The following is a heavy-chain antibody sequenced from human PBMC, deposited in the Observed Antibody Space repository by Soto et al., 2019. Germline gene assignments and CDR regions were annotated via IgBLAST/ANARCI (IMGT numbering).Heavy chain of an antibody. CDR3: AKADLLGYCTGGSCYSLDY. Sequence: EVQVLESGGGLVQPGGSLRLSCAASGFTFSTYAMSWVRQAPGKGLEWVSGISGGGGSTYYADSVKGRFTISRDNSKNPLYRQMNSLRAEDTAVYYCAKADLLGYCTGGSCYSLDYWGQGTLVTVSS. CDR2: ISGGGGST. V-gene: IGHV3-23*01. CDR1: GFTFSTYA. D-gene: IGHD2-15*01. J-gene: IGHJ4*02.